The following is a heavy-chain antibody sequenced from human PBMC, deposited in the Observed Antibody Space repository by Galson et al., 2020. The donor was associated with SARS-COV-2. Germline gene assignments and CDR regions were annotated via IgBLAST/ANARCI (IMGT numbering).Heavy chain of an antibody. D-gene: IGHD3-3*01. J-gene: IGHJ5*02. CDR2: IWYDGSNK. CDR3: ARTGRFWSGLKLDP. CDR1: GFTFSSYG. V-gene: IGHV3-33*01. Sequence: GGSLRLSCAASGFTFSSYGMHWVRQAPGKGLEWVAVIWYDGSNKYYADSVKGRFTISRDNSKNTLYLQMNSLRAEDTAVYYCARTGRFWSGLKLDPWGQGTLVTVSS.